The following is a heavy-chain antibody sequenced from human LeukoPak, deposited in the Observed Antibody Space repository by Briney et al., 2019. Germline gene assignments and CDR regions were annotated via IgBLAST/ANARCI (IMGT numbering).Heavy chain of an antibody. Sequence: ASVKVSCKASGYTFTSYYMHWVRQAPGQGLEWMGIINPSGGSTSYAQKFQGRVTMTRDMSTSTVYMELSRLRSDDTAVYYCARDPGYCSGGSYCNWFDPWGQGTLVTVSS. J-gene: IGHJ5*02. CDR3: ARDPGYCSGGSYCNWFDP. CDR2: INPSGGST. D-gene: IGHD2-15*01. V-gene: IGHV1-46*01. CDR1: GYTFTSYY.